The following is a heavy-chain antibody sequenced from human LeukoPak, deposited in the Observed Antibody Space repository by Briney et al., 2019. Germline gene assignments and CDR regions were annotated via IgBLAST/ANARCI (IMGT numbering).Heavy chain of an antibody. V-gene: IGHV3-30*18. J-gene: IGHJ4*02. CDR1: GFTFSSYG. D-gene: IGHD3-16*02. CDR3: AKALRARLGELSLFDY. Sequence: PGRSLRLSCAASGFTFSSYGMHWVRQAPGKGLEWVAVISYDGSNKYYADSVKGRFTISRDNSKNTLYLQMNSLRAEDTAVYYCAKALRARLGELSLFDYWGQGTLVTVSS. CDR2: ISYDGSNK.